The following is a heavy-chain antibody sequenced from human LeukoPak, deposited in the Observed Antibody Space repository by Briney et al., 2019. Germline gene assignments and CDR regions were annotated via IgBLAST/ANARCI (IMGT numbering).Heavy chain of an antibody. V-gene: IGHV1-69*06. CDR1: GGTFSSYA. J-gene: IGHJ6*03. CDR2: IIPIFGTA. D-gene: IGHD3-10*01. CDR3: ARGSGSYHYYYYYMDV. Sequence: SVKVSCKASGGTFSSYAISWVRQAPGQGLEWMGGIIPIFGTANYAQKFQGRVTITADKSTSTAYMELSSLRSEDTAVYYCARGSGSYHYYYYYMDVWGKGTTVIVSS.